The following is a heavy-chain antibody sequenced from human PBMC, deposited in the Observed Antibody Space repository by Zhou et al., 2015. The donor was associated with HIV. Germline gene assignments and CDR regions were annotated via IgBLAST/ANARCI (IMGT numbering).Heavy chain of an antibody. CDR2: IIPILGIA. J-gene: IGHJ6*02. V-gene: IGHV1-69*02. D-gene: IGHD2-2*01. Sequence: QVQLVQSGAEVKKPGSSVKVSCKASGGTFSSYTISWVRQAPGQGLEWMGRIIPILGIANYAQKFQGRVTITADKSTSTAYMELSSLRSEDTAVYYCARAACSSTSCYRGGYYYYGMDVWGQGTTVTVSS. CDR3: ARAACSSTSCYRGGYYYYGMDV. CDR1: GGTFSSYT.